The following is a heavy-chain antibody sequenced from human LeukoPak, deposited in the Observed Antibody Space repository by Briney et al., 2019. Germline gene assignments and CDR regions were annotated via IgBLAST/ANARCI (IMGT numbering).Heavy chain of an antibody. CDR2: INPSGGST. CDR1: RYTFTSYY. D-gene: IGHD3-22*01. V-gene: IGHV1-46*01. CDR3: AREGTYDSSGYYIDC. Sequence: ASVKVSCKASRYTFTSYYMHWVRQAPGQGLEWMGIINPSGGSTKYAQKFQGRFTMTRDTSTSTVYMEVSSLTSEDTAVYYCAREGTYDSSGYYIDCWGQGTLVTVSS. J-gene: IGHJ4*02.